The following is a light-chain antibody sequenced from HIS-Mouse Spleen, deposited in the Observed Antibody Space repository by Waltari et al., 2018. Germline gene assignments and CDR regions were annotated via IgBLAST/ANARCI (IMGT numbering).Light chain of an antibody. CDR1: SSDVGGDNY. Sequence: QSALTQPASVSGSPGQSITISCPGTSSDVGGDNYVSWYQQHPGKAPKLMIYDVSNRPSGVSNRFSGSKSGNTASLTISGLQAEDEADYYCSSYTSSSTLVVFGGGTKLTVL. CDR2: DVS. CDR3: SSYTSSSTLVV. V-gene: IGLV2-14*03. J-gene: IGLJ2*01.